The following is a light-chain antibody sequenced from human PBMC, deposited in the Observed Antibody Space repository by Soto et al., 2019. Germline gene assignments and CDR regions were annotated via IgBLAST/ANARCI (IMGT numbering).Light chain of an antibody. V-gene: IGKV3-11*01. CDR2: DAS. CDR3: QQRSNWPPT. J-gene: IGKJ5*01. CDR1: QTVGTTY. Sequence: EIVLTQSPATLSLSPGESATLSCRPSQTVGTTYLAWYQHTPGQAPRLLIYDASNRATGIPARFSGSGSGTDFTLTISSLEPEDFAVYYCQQRSNWPPTFGQGTRLEI.